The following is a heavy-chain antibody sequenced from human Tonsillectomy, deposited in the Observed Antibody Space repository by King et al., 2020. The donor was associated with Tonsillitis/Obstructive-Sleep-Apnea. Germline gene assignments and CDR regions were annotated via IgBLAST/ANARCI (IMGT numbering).Heavy chain of an antibody. J-gene: IGHJ3*02. CDR3: ANGPLLAPLPEGLGVPAASGAFDI. V-gene: IGHV3-9*01. CDR1: GFTFDDYA. D-gene: IGHD2-2*01. Sequence: VQLVESGGGLVQPGRSLRLSCAASGFTFDDYAMHWVRQAPGKGLEWVSGISWNSGSIGYADSVKGRFTISRDNAKNSLYLQMNSLSAEDTALYYCANGPLLAPLPEGLGVPAASGAFDIWGQGTMVTVSS. CDR2: ISWNSGSI.